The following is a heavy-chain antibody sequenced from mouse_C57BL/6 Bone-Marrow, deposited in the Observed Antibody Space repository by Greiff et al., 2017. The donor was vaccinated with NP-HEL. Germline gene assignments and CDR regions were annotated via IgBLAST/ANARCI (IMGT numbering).Heavy chain of an antibody. Sequence: VQLQQPGPELVKPGASVKISCKASGYSFTGYYMNWVKQSPEKSLEWIGEINPSTGGTTYNQKFKAKATLTVDKSSSTAYMQLKSLTSEDSAVYYCARRGYYGSSYGYFDVWGTGTTVTVSS. CDR1: GYSFTGYY. CDR2: INPSTGGT. V-gene: IGHV1-42*01. CDR3: ARRGYYGSSYGYFDV. D-gene: IGHD1-1*01. J-gene: IGHJ1*03.